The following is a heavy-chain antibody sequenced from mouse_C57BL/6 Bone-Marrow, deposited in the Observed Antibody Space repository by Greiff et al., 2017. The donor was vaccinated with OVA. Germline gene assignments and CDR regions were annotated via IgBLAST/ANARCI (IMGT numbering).Heavy chain of an antibody. Sequence: LQESGAELVKPGASVKLSCKASGYTFTSYWMHWVKQRPGQGLEWIGMIHPNSGSTNYNEKFKSKATLTVDKSSSTAYMQLSSLTSEDSAVYYCARRLGPFDYWGQGTTLTVSS. J-gene: IGHJ2*01. D-gene: IGHD3-2*02. CDR3: ARRLGPFDY. CDR1: GYTFTSYW. CDR2: IHPNSGST. V-gene: IGHV1-64*01.